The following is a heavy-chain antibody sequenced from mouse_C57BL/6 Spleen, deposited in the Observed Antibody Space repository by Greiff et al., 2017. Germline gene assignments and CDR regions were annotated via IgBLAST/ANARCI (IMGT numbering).Heavy chain of an antibody. J-gene: IGHJ4*01. CDR1: GYTFTSYW. CDR3: ARRDSNYDAMDD. V-gene: IGHV1-55*01. CDR2: IYPGSGST. D-gene: IGHD2-5*01. Sequence: QVQLQQPGAELVKPGASVKMSCKASGYTFTSYWITWVKQRPGQGLEWIGDIYPGSGSTNYNEKFKSKATLTVDTSSSTAYMQLSSLTSEDAAVYYGARRDSNYDAMDDWGQGTSVTVSS.